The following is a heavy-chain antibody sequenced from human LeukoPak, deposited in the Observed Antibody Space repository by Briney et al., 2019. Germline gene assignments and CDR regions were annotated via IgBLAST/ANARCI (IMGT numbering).Heavy chain of an antibody. D-gene: IGHD3-16*01. CDR1: GGSFSGYY. J-gene: IGHJ6*03. CDR2: INHSGST. CDR3: ARVKDPGGYYYYYYMDV. Sequence: SETLSLTCAVYGGSFSGYYWSWIRQPPGKGLEWIGEINHSGSTNYNPSFKSRVTISVDTSKNQFSLKLSSVTAADTAMYYCARVKDPGGYYYYYYMDVWGKGTTVTVSS. V-gene: IGHV4-34*01.